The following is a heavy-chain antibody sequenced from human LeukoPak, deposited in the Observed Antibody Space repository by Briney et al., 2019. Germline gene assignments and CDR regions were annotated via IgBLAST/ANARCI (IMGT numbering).Heavy chain of an antibody. Sequence: SETLSLTCTVSGGSISSYYCSWIRQPAGKGLEWIGRIQISRSTNYNPSLKSRVTMSVDTSKNQFSLNLSSVTAADTAVYYCARVGYYDYVWGSYRQYYFDYWGQGTLVTVSS. J-gene: IGHJ4*02. D-gene: IGHD3-16*02. CDR2: IQISRST. CDR3: ARVGYYDYVWGSYRQYYFDY. V-gene: IGHV4-4*07. CDR1: GGSISSYY.